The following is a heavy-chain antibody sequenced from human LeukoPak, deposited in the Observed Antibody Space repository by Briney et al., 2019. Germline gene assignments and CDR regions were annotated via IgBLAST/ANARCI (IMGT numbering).Heavy chain of an antibody. D-gene: IGHD5-24*01. CDR3: AREKVGRWLQLHGYFDY. V-gene: IGHV1-3*01. CDR1: GYTFTSYA. CDR2: INAGNGNT. J-gene: IGHJ4*02. Sequence: GASVKVSCKASGYTFTSYAMHWVRQAPGQRLEWMGWINAGNGNTKYSQKFQGRVTITRDTSASTAYMELSSLRSEDTAVYYCAREKVGRWLQLHGYFDYWGQGTLVTVSS.